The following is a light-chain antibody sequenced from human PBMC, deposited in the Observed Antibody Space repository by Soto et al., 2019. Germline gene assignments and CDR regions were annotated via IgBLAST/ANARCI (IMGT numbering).Light chain of an antibody. V-gene: IGLV1-44*01. CDR3: AAWDDSLNGPV. CDR1: SPNIGSNT. CDR2: SNN. Sequence: QLVLTQPPSASGTPGQRVTISCSGSSPNIGSNTVNWYQQLPGTAPKLLIYSNNQRPSGVPDRFSGSKSGTSASLAISGLQSEDEADCYCAAWDDSLNGPVFGGGTKLTVL. J-gene: IGLJ3*02.